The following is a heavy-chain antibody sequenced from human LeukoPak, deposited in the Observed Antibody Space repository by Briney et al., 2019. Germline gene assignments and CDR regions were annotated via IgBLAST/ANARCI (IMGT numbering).Heavy chain of an antibody. CDR2: ISYDGSNK. V-gene: IGHV3-30*03. CDR3: ARDPAPQGWFDS. Sequence: GRSLRLSCAASGFTFSSYGMHWVRQAPGKGLEWVAVISYDGSNKYYADSVKGRFTISRDNAKNILYLQMNSLRAEETAVYHCARDPAPQGWFDSWGQGTLVTVSS. CDR1: GFTFSSYG. J-gene: IGHJ5*01.